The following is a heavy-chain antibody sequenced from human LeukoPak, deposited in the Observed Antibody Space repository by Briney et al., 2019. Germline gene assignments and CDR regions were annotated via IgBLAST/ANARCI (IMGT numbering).Heavy chain of an antibody. J-gene: IGHJ4*02. Sequence: GESLKISCKASGYAFTTYWIGWVRQMSGKGLEWMGIIYPGDSDTRYSPSFQGQVTISADKSISTAYLQWSSLKASDTAMYYCARTGYSSGWYGGFDYWGQGTLVTVSS. CDR3: ARTGYSSGWYGGFDY. D-gene: IGHD6-19*01. CDR2: IYPGDSDT. CDR1: GYAFTTYW. V-gene: IGHV5-51*01.